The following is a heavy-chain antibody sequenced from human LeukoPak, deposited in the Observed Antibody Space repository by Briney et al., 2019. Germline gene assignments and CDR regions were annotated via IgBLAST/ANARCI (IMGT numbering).Heavy chain of an antibody. CDR1: GFTFSSYW. CDR2: IEQDGREK. CDR3: ARVACTNGVCYTMAAAEGSRHYGMDV. D-gene: IGHD2-8*01. Sequence: GGSLRLSCAASGFTFSSYWMSWVRQTPGKGLEWVANIEQDGREKYYVDSVKGRFTISRDNAKNSLYLQMNSLRDEDTAVYYCARVACTNGVCYTMAAAEGSRHYGMDVWGQGTTVTVSS. V-gene: IGHV3-7*01. J-gene: IGHJ6*02.